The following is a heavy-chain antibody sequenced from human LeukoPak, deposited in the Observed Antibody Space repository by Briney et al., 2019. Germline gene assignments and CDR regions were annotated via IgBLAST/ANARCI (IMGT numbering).Heavy chain of an antibody. V-gene: IGHV4-59*01. CDR2: IYYSGST. CDR1: GGSISNYY. Sequence: SETLSLTCTVSGGSISNYYWSWIRQPPGKGLEWIGYIYYSGSTNYNPSLKSRVTISVDTSKNQFSLKLSSVTAADTAVYYCARTPEYSSSFGDYWGQGTLVTVSS. CDR3: ARTPEYSSSFGDY. D-gene: IGHD6-6*01. J-gene: IGHJ4*02.